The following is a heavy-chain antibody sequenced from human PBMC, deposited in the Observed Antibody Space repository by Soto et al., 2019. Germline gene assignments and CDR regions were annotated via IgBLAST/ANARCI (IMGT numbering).Heavy chain of an antibody. CDR2: TRNKANSYTT. CDR1: GFTFSDQY. V-gene: IGHV3-72*01. D-gene: IGHD2-8*01. Sequence: GGSLRLSCAASGFTFSDQYMDWVRPAPGKGLEWVGRTRNKANSYTTEYAASVKGRFTISRDDSKNSLYLQMNRVKTEDTAVYYCARVYGASAFDIWGQGTMVTVSS. J-gene: IGHJ3*02. CDR3: ARVYGASAFDI.